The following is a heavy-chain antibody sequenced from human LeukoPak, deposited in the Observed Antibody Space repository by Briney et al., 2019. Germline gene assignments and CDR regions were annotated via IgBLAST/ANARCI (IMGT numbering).Heavy chain of an antibody. CDR3: AKSTSSGWTYYFDY. CDR2: IRDTGTIT. Sequence: GGSLRLSCAASGFTFSSYGTSWVRQAPGKGLEWVSTIRDTGTITYYADSVKGRFTISRDNSKNTLYLQMNSLRAEDTAVYYCAKSTSSGWTYYFDYWGQGTLVTVSS. D-gene: IGHD6-19*01. V-gene: IGHV3-23*01. CDR1: GFTFSSYG. J-gene: IGHJ4*02.